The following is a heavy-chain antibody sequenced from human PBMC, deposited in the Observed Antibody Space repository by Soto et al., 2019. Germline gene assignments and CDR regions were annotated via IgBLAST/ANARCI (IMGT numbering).Heavy chain of an antibody. D-gene: IGHD5-18*01. J-gene: IGHJ4*02. CDR2: IIPIFGTA. CDR1: GGTFSSYS. CDR3: ARDQVDTAMLDY. V-gene: IGHV1-69*13. Sequence: ASVKVSCKASGGTFSSYSMSWVRQAPGQGLEWMGGIIPIFGTANYAQKFQGRVTITADESTSTAYMELSSLRSEDTAVYYCARDQVDTAMLDYWGQGTLVTVSS.